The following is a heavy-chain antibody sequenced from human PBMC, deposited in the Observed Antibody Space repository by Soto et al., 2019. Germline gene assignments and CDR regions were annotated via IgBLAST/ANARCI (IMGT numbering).Heavy chain of an antibody. CDR1: GFTFSDYD. J-gene: IGHJ6*03. CDR2: ISGSGSTI. V-gene: IGHV3-11*01. D-gene: IGHD2-2*01. Sequence: GGSLRLSCAASGFTFSDYDMSWIRQAPGKGLEWVSYISGSGSTIYYADSVKGRFTISRDNAKNSLSLQMSSLRAEDTAVYYCARDGIVIVPGYYMDVWGKGTTVTVSS. CDR3: ARDGIVIVPGYYMDV.